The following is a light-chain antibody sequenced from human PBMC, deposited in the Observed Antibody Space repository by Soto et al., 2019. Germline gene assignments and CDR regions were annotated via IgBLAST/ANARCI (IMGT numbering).Light chain of an antibody. CDR3: QQRSNWPWT. V-gene: IGKV3-11*01. Sequence: EIVLTQSPGTLSLSPGERATLSCRASQSFTSTSLAWYQQKPGQAPRLLIYDASNRATGIPARFSGSGSGTDFTLTISSLEPEDFAVYYCQQRSNWPWTFGQGTKVDIK. J-gene: IGKJ1*01. CDR1: QSFTSTS. CDR2: DAS.